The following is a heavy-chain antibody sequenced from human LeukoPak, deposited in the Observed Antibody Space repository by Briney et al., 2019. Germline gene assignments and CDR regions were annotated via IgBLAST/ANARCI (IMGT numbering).Heavy chain of an antibody. V-gene: IGHV4-4*07. CDR1: GGSFSGYY. CDR3: ARPREQWLGNDAFDI. J-gene: IGHJ3*02. CDR2: IYTSGTT. Sequence: PSETLSLTCTVSGGSFSGYYWSWIRQPAEKGLEWIGRIYTSGTTNYNPSLKSRVTMSVDTSKNQFSLQLNSVTAADTAVYYCARPREQWLGNDAFDIWGQGTMVTVSS. D-gene: IGHD6-19*01.